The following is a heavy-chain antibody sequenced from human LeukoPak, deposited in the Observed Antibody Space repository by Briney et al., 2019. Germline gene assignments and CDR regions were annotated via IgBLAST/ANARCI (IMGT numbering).Heavy chain of an antibody. J-gene: IGHJ3*02. V-gene: IGHV1-18*01. CDR2: ISAYNGNT. CDR1: GGTFSSYA. Sequence: GASVKVSCKASGGTFSSYAISWVRQAPGQGLEWMGWISAYNGNTDYAQKLQGRVTMTTDTSTSTAYMELRSLRSDDTAVYYCASGAVLDSAFDIWGQGTMVTVSS. CDR3: ASGAVLDSAFDI. D-gene: IGHD3-22*01.